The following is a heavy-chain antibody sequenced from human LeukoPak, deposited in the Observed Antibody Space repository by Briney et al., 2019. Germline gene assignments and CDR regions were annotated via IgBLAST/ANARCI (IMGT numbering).Heavy chain of an antibody. J-gene: IGHJ6*03. Sequence: SETLSLTCTVSGGSISSYYWSWIRQPPGKGLEWIGEINHSGSTNYNPSLKSRVTISVDTSKNQFSLKLSSVTAADTAVYYCARRPRVGLYYMDVWGKGTTVTISS. V-gene: IGHV4-34*01. D-gene: IGHD2-15*01. CDR1: GGSISSYY. CDR3: ARRPRVGLYYMDV. CDR2: INHSGST.